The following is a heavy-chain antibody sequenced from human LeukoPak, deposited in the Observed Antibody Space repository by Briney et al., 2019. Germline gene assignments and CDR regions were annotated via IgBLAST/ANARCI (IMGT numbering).Heavy chain of an antibody. CDR3: ARDSPGGDYPWDY. J-gene: IGHJ4*02. Sequence: ASVKVSCKASGYTFTSYGISWVRQAPGQGLEWMGWISAYNGDTNYAQKLQGRVTMTTDTSTSTAYMELSSLRSEDTAVYYCARDSPGGDYPWDYWGQGTLVTVSS. CDR1: GYTFTSYG. CDR2: ISAYNGDT. D-gene: IGHD4-17*01. V-gene: IGHV1-18*01.